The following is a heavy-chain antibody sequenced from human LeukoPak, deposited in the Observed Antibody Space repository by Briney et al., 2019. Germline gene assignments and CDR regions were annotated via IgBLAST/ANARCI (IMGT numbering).Heavy chain of an antibody. CDR2: INPNSGGT. J-gene: IGHJ5*02. CDR1: GYTFIDYY. Sequence: GGSLRLSCKASGYTFIDYYVNWVRQAPGQGLEWMGWINPNSGGTNYAQKFQGRVTMTRDTSISTVYMELTSLTSDDTAVYYCAKWGGVQFDPWGQGTLVTVSS. D-gene: IGHD2-8*01. V-gene: IGHV1-2*02. CDR3: AKWGGVQFDP.